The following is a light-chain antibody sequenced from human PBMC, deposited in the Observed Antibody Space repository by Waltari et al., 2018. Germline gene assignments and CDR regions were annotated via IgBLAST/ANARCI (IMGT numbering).Light chain of an antibody. J-gene: IGLJ3*02. CDR2: EDK. CDR1: SGSIGSGY. Sequence: NFMLTQPHSVSESPGKTITISCTRSSGSIGSGYVQWYQQRPGSAPPTMLYEDKKRPSGVPYRFSGSIDSSSNSASLTISGLKTEDEADYYCQSFDSTNPWVFGGGTKLTVL. CDR3: QSFDSTNPWV. V-gene: IGLV6-57*03.